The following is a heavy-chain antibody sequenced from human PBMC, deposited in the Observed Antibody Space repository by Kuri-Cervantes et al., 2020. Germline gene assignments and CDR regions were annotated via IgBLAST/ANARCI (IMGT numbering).Heavy chain of an antibody. V-gene: IGHV3-53*01. CDR1: GFTVSSNY. Sequence: GGSLRLSCAASGFTVSSNYMSWVRQAPGKGLEWVSVIYSGGSTYYADSVKGRFTISRDNSKNTLYLQMNSLRAEDTAVYYCARAYYYDSSGYPTNWFNPWGQGTLVTVSS. CDR3: ARAYYYDSSGYPTNWFNP. D-gene: IGHD3-22*01. J-gene: IGHJ5*02. CDR2: IYSGGST.